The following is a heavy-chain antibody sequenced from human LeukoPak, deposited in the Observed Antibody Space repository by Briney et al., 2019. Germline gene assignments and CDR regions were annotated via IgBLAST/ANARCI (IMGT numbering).Heavy chain of an antibody. Sequence: PGGSLRLSCTASGFTFGDYAMSWVRQAPGKGLEWVGFIRSKAYGGTTEYAASVKGRFTISRDDSKSIAYLQMNSLRAEDTAVYYCAKDWGLGVGATTAPDYWGQGTLVTVSS. CDR1: GFTFGDYA. D-gene: IGHD1-26*01. CDR3: AKDWGLGVGATTAPDY. V-gene: IGHV3-49*04. J-gene: IGHJ4*02. CDR2: IRSKAYGGTT.